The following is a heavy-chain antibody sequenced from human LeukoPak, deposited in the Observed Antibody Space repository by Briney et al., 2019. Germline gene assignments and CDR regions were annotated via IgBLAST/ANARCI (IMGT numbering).Heavy chain of an antibody. V-gene: IGHV4-59*01. CDR2: IYYSGST. J-gene: IGHJ6*03. CDR3: ARVRDGYQGSYMDV. Sequence: KASETLSLTCTVSGDSISSYYWSWIRQPPGKGLEWIGYIYYSGSTKYNPSLKSRVTISIDTSKNQFSLKLTSVTAADTAVYYCARVRDGYQGSYMDVWGKGTTVTVSS. D-gene: IGHD5-24*01. CDR1: GDSISSYY.